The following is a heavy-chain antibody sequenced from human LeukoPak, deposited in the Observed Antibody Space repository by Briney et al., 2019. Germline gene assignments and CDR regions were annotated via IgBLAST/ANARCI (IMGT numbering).Heavy chain of an antibody. J-gene: IGHJ3*02. D-gene: IGHD2-15*01. CDR1: GGSISSGSYY. CDR2: IYTSGST. CDR3: ARDRGLGYCSGGSCFYAFDI. Sequence: PSETLSLTCTVSGGSISSGSYYWSWIRQPAGKGLEWIGRIYTSGSTNYNPSLKSRVTISVDTSKNQFSLKLSSVTAADTAVYYCARDRGLGYCSGGSCFYAFDIWGQGTMVTASS. V-gene: IGHV4-61*02.